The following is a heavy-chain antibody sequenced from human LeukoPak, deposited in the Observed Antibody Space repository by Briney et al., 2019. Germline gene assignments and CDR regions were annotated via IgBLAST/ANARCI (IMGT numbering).Heavy chain of an antibody. V-gene: IGHV3-21*01. CDR3: ARVGRVAYTSSWYLDY. Sequence: GGSLRLSCAVSGFTFSSYTMNWVRQAPGKGLEWVSSIGGGGRYIYYADSMKGRFTISRDNAKNSLFLQMNSLSAEDTALYYCARVGRVAYTSSWYLDYWGQGTLVTVSS. D-gene: IGHD6-13*01. J-gene: IGHJ4*02. CDR2: IGGGGRYI. CDR1: GFTFSSYT.